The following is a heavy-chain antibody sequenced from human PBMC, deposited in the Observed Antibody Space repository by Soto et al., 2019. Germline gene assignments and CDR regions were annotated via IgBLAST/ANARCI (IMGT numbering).Heavy chain of an antibody. CDR3: AKDHTPEPTTPRE. V-gene: IGHV3-9*01. J-gene: IGHJ4*02. D-gene: IGHD5-12*01. CDR1: GFTFDDYA. Sequence: EVQLVESGGGLVQPGRSLRLSCAASGFTFDDYAMHWVRQAPGKGLEWVSGISWNSGSIGYADSVKGRFSISRDNAKNSLYLQMNSLRAEDTALYYCAKDHTPEPTTPREWGQGTLVTVSS. CDR2: ISWNSGSI.